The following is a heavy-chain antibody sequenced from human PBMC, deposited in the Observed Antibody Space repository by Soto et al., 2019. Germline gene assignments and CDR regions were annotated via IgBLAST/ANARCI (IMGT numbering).Heavy chain of an antibody. V-gene: IGHV4-4*07. Sequence: SETLSLTCTVSGGSISSYYWSWIRQPAGKGLEWIGRIYTSGSTNYNPSLKSRVTMSVDTSKNQFSLKLSSVTAADTAVYYCARDHTIFRGCRDVPYGMDVWGEGTTGTASS. J-gene: IGHJ6*02. CDR1: GGSISSYY. CDR3: ARDHTIFRGCRDVPYGMDV. CDR2: IYTSGST. D-gene: IGHD3-9*01.